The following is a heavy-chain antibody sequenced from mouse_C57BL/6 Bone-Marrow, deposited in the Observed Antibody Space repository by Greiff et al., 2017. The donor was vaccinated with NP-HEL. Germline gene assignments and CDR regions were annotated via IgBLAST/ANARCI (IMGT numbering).Heavy chain of an antibody. D-gene: IGHD1-1*01. V-gene: IGHV1-72*01. J-gene: IGHJ4*01. CDR3: ARSHYYGMMDY. Sequence: QVQLQQPGAELVKPGASVKLSCKASGYTFTSYWMHWVKQRPGRGLEWIGRIDPNSGGTKYNEKFKSKATLTVDKPSITAYMQLSSLTSEDSAVYYCARSHYYGMMDYWGQGTSVTVSS. CDR2: IDPNSGGT. CDR1: GYTFTSYW.